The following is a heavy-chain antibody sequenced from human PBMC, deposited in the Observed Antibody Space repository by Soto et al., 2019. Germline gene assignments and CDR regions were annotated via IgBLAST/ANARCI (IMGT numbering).Heavy chain of an antibody. V-gene: IGHV1-69*01. Sequence: QVQLVQSGAEVKKPGSSVKVSCKASGGTFSSYAISWVRQAPGQGLEWMGGIITIFGTANYAQKVQGRVTITADESTSTAYMELSSLRSEDTALYYCARDSRAMGARNYYYYGMDVGGQGTTVTVSS. CDR1: GGTFSSYA. D-gene: IGHD1-26*01. CDR3: ARDSRAMGARNYYYYGMDV. J-gene: IGHJ6*02. CDR2: IITIFGTA.